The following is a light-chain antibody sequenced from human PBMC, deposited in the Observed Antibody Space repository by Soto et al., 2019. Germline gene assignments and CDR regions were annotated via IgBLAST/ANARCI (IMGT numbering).Light chain of an antibody. Sequence: QSVLTQPASVSGSPGQSITISCTGTSSDIGGYNYVSWYQHHPGKAPKLMIFDVTNRPSGVSNRFSGSKSGNTASLTISGLQAEDEADYYCSSYSRSSDVFFGGGTKLTVL. J-gene: IGLJ2*01. V-gene: IGLV2-14*03. CDR2: DVT. CDR1: SSDIGGYNY. CDR3: SSYSRSSDVF.